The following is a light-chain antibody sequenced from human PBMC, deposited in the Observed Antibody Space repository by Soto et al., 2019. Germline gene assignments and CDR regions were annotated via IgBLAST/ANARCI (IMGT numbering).Light chain of an antibody. J-gene: IGKJ1*01. CDR1: QSLVYSDGNTY. V-gene: IGKV2-24*01. Sequence: DIVLTQTPLSSPVTLGQPASISCRSSQSLVYSDGNTYLSWLQQRPGQPPRLLIYQVSNRFSGVPDRFSGSGAGTDFTLKISRVEAEDVRVHYCVQFSQFPRTFGQGTKVEIK. CDR3: VQFSQFPRT. CDR2: QVS.